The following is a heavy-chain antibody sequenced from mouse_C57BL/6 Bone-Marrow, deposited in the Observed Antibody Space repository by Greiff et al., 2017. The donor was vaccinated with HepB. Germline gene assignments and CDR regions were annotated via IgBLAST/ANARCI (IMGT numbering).Heavy chain of an antibody. CDR3: ARRGTTVVAHYYAMDY. CDR2: INSDGGST. D-gene: IGHD1-1*01. J-gene: IGHJ4*01. CDR1: EYEFPSHD. Sequence: EVQLVESGGGLVQPGESLKLSCESNEYEFPSHDMSWVRKTPEKRLELVAAINSDGGSTYYPDTMERRFIISRDNTKKPLYLQMSSLRSEDTALYYCARRGTTVVAHYYAMDYWGQGTSVTVSS. V-gene: IGHV5-2*01.